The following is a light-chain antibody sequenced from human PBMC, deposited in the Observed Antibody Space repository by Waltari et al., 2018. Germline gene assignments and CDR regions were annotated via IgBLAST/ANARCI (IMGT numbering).Light chain of an antibody. Sequence: DIVMTQTPLSSPVTLGQPASISCRSSQSLVHSDGNTYLSWLQQRPGQPPRLLIYKISNRFSGVPDRFSGSGSGTDFTLTISSLQAEDVAVYYCQQYYSVPPTFGQGTKVEIK. V-gene: IGKV2-24*01. CDR2: KIS. CDR3: QQYYSVPPT. J-gene: IGKJ1*01. CDR1: QSLVHSDGNTY.